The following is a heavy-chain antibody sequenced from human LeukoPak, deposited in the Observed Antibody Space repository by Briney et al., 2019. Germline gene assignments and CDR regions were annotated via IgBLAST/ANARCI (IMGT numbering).Heavy chain of an antibody. CDR1: GYTFTSYY. Sequence: ASVKVSCKASGYTFTSYYMHCVRHAPRQGLEWMGIINPNSGSTSYAQKFQGRVTMTRDMSTSTVYMELSSLRSEDTAVYYCARVGYPHYYDSSGYYDYWGQGTLVTVSS. J-gene: IGHJ4*02. D-gene: IGHD3-22*01. V-gene: IGHV1-46*01. CDR3: ARVGYPHYYDSSGYYDY. CDR2: INPNSGST.